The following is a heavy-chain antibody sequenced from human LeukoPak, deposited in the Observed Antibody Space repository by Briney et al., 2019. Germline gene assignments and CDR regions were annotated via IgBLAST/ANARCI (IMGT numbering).Heavy chain of an antibody. D-gene: IGHD5-12*01. CDR2: INPNSGGT. CDR3: YVDIVATIGPTFDY. Sequence: ASVKVSCKASGYTFTGYYIHWVRQAPGQGLEWMGWINPNSGGTNYAQKFQGRVTMTRDTSISTAYMELSRLRSDDTAVYYCYVDIVATIGPTFDYWGQGTLVTVSS. CDR1: GYTFTGYY. V-gene: IGHV1-2*02. J-gene: IGHJ4*02.